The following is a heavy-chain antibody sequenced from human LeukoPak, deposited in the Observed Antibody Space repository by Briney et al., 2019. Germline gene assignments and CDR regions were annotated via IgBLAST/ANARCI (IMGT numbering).Heavy chain of an antibody. V-gene: IGHV3-23*01. D-gene: IGHD6-19*01. CDR2: ISGSGGST. Sequence: HAGGSLRLSCAASGFTFSDYYMSWIRQAPGKGLEWVSAISGSGGSTYYADSVKGRFTISRDNSKNTLYLQMNSLRAEDTAVYYCAKAGIAVAGLHYWGQGTLVTVSS. CDR1: GFTFSDYY. J-gene: IGHJ4*02. CDR3: AKAGIAVAGLHY.